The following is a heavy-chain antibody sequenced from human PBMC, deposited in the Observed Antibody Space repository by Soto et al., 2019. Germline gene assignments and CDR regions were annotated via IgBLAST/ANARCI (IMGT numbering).Heavy chain of an antibody. CDR2: INHSGST. CDR3: ARPQGDFWSGYYVRPPGGLRVSRPMDV. CDR1: GGSFSGYY. Sequence: TSETLSLTCAVYGGSFSGYYWSWIRQPPGKGLEWIGEINHSGSTNYNPSLKSRVTISVDTSKNQFSLKLSSVTAADTAVYYCARPQGDFWSGYYVRPPGGLRVSRPMDVWGQGTTVTAP. V-gene: IGHV4-34*01. D-gene: IGHD3-3*01. J-gene: IGHJ6*02.